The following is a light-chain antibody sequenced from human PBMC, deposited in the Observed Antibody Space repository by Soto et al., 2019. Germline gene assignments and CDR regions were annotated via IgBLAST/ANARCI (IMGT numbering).Light chain of an antibody. CDR2: EGS. J-gene: IGLJ2*01. CDR1: SSDVGSYNL. V-gene: IGLV2-23*01. Sequence: QSALTQPASVSGSPGQSITISCTGTSSDVGSYNLVSWYQQHPGKAPKLMIYEGSKRPSGVSYRFSGSKSGNTASLTISGLQAEDEADYYCCSYAGSSTPDVVFGGGTKLTVL. CDR3: CSYAGSSTPDVV.